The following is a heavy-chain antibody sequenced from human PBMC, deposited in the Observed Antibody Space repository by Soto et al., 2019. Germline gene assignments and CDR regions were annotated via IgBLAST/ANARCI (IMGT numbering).Heavy chain of an antibody. J-gene: IGHJ3*02. CDR3: AKDILRQLILKAFDI. V-gene: IGHV3-9*01. Sequence: SLRLSCAASGFTFDDYAMHWVRQAPGQCLEWVSGISCYSGSIGYADSVKGRITISRDNAKNSLYLQMNSLRAEDTALYYCAKDILRQLILKAFDIWGQGTMVTVSS. CDR2: ISCYSGSI. D-gene: IGHD6-6*01. CDR1: GFTFDDYA.